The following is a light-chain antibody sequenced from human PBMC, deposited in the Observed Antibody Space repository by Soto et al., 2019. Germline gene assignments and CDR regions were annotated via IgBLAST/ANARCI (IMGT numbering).Light chain of an antibody. CDR2: GTS. CDR1: QSVSSKY. J-gene: IGKJ3*01. V-gene: IGKV3-20*01. Sequence: EIVLTQSPGTLSLSPGERATLSCRASQSVSSKYLAWYQQKPGQAPRVLIYGTSIRASGVPERFSGGGSGTDFTLTITRLEPEDFAVYYCQQYGSSLFTFGPGTEVDFK. CDR3: QQYGSSLFT.